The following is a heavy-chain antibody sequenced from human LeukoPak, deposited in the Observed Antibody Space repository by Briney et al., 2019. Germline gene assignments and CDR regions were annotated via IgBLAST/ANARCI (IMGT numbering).Heavy chain of an antibody. D-gene: IGHD2-15*01. CDR2: IYYSGST. V-gene: IGHV4-59*01. Sequence: SETLSLTCTVSGGSISSYYWSWIRQSPGKGLEWIGYIYYSGSTNYNPSLKSRVTISVDTSNNKFSLKLSSVTAADTAVYYCAREVGTPAVYWGQGTLVTVSS. CDR1: GGSISSYY. J-gene: IGHJ4*02. CDR3: AREVGTPAVY.